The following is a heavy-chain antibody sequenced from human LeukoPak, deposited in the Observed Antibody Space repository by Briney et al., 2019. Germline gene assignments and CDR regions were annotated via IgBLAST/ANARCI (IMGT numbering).Heavy chain of an antibody. D-gene: IGHD2-15*01. J-gene: IGHJ4*02. CDR1: GYTFTNYP. CDR3: VRGRDCSDRSCRHDY. V-gene: IGHV7-4-1*02. Sequence: ASVKVSCKTSGYTFTNYPINWVRQAPGQGLEWMGWVNTNTGNPTYAQGLTGRFVFSSDTSVSTAYLQISSLKAEDTAVYYCVRGRDCSDRSCRHDYWGQGTLVTVSS. CDR2: VNTNTGNP.